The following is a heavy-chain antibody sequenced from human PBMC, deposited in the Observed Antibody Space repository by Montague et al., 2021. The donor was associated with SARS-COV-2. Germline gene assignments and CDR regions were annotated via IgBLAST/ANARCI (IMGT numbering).Heavy chain of an antibody. J-gene: IGHJ3*02. Sequence: SETLSLTCAVYSGSLSGFYWSWIRQAPGKGLEWIGEINHRGSTSYNPSLQSRVTLSVDTSKNQFSLRLPSVTPADTAVYYCARGHVTVSGVLILLPAAGPLDSWGLGTTVTVSS. V-gene: IGHV4-34*01. CDR1: SGSLSGFY. CDR2: INHRGST. CDR3: ARGHVTVSGVLILLPAAGPLDS. D-gene: IGHD3-9*01.